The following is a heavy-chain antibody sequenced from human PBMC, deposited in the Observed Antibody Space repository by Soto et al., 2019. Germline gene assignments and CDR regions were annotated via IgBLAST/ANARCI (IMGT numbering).Heavy chain of an antibody. J-gene: IGHJ4*02. CDR2: ISYDGSNK. Sequence: HPGGSLRLSCAASGFTFSSYGMHWVRQAPGKGLEWVAVISYDGSNKYYADSVKGRFTISRDNSKNTLYLQMNSLRAEDTAVYYCAKDRFRYSSGPLDYWGQGTLVTVSS. V-gene: IGHV3-30*18. CDR1: GFTFSSYG. CDR3: AKDRFRYSSGPLDY. D-gene: IGHD6-19*01.